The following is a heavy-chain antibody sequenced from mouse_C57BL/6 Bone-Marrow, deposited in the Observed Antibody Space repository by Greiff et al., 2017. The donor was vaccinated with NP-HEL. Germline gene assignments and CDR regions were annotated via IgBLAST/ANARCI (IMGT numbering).Heavy chain of an antibody. J-gene: IGHJ3*01. Sequence: VQLQQSGAELVRPGASVKLSCKASGYTFTDYYINWVKQRPGQGLEWIARIYPGSGNTYYNEKFKSKATLTAEKSSSTAYMQLSSLTSEDSAVYFCAISSLAWFAYWGQGTLVTVSA. V-gene: IGHV1-76*01. CDR1: GYTFTDYY. CDR2: IYPGSGNT. D-gene: IGHD1-1*01. CDR3: AISSLAWFAY.